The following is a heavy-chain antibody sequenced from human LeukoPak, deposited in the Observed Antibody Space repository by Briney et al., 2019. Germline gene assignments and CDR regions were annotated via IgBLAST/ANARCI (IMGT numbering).Heavy chain of an antibody. CDR2: IYYSGST. CDR3: ARQSGSYGVYYYYMDV. J-gene: IGHJ6*03. D-gene: IGHD1-26*01. Sequence: SETLSLTCTVSGGSISSSSYYWGWLRQPPGTGLEWTGNIYYSGSTYYNPSLKSRVTISVDTSKNQFSLKLSSVTAADTAVYYCARQSGSYGVYYYYMDVWGKGTTVTISS. CDR1: GGSISSSSYY. V-gene: IGHV4-39*01.